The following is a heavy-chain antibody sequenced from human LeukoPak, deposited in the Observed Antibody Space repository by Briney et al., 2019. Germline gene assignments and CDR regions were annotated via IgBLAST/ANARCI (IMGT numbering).Heavy chain of an antibody. CDR2: ITGSGLHT. CDR1: GFTFSNFG. Sequence: GGSLTLSCAASGFTFSNFGMTWVRQGPGKGLDWVSTITGSGLHTYYADSVKGRFTISRDNSKNTLFLQMNTLRAEDTAVYYCAKGRRGLDSWGQGTLVTVSS. CDR3: AKGRRGLDS. V-gene: IGHV3-23*01. D-gene: IGHD3-10*01. J-gene: IGHJ4*02.